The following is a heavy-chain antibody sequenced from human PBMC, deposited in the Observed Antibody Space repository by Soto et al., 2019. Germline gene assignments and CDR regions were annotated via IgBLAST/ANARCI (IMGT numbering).Heavy chain of an antibody. V-gene: IGHV1-18*01. Sequence: QVQLVQSGAEVKKPGASVKVSCKASGYTFTSYGISWVRQAPGQGLEWMGWISAYNGNTNYAQKLQGRVTMTTDTSTSTAYMELRSLRSDDTAVHYCARNYYYDSSGYHDAFDYWGQGTLVTVSS. CDR3: ARNYYYDSSGYHDAFDY. CDR2: ISAYNGNT. CDR1: GYTFTSYG. J-gene: IGHJ4*02. D-gene: IGHD3-22*01.